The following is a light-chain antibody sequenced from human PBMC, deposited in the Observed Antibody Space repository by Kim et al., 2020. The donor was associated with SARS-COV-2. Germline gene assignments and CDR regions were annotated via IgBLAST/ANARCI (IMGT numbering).Light chain of an antibody. CDR3: QQRSRWPLT. J-gene: IGKJ4*01. Sequence: LSAGESATRSCRASQSVSNYVGWYQQRPAQAPRLLICDVSNRATGIPARFSGSGSGTDFTPTISSLEPEDFGVYYCQQRSRWPLTFGGGTKVDIK. V-gene: IGKV3-11*01. CDR1: QSVSNY. CDR2: DVS.